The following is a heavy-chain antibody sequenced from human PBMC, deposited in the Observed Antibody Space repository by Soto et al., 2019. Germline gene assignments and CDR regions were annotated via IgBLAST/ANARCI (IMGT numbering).Heavy chain of an antibody. Sequence: QVQLVQSGAEVKKPGSSVKVSCKASGGTFSSYAISWVRQAPGQGLEWMGGIIPIFGTANYAQKFQGRVTITADESTSTAYMELSSVRSEDTAVYYCARDGVVLTGYSEGCFDYWGQGTLVTVSS. V-gene: IGHV1-69*01. CDR3: ARDGVVLTGYSEGCFDY. J-gene: IGHJ4*02. D-gene: IGHD3-9*01. CDR1: GGTFSSYA. CDR2: IIPIFGTA.